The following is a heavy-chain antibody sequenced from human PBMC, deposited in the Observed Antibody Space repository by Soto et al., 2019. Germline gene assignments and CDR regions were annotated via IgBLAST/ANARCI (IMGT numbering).Heavy chain of an antibody. CDR3: ARGVVPAALYYYYYMDV. CDR1: GGSFSGYY. CDR2: INHSGST. D-gene: IGHD2-2*01. J-gene: IGHJ6*03. Sequence: SETLSLTCAVYGGSFSGYYWSWIRQPPGKGLEWIGEINHSGSTNYNPSLKSRVTISVDTSKNQFSLKLSSATAADTAVYYCARGVVPAALYYYYYMDVWGKGTTVTVSS. V-gene: IGHV4-34*01.